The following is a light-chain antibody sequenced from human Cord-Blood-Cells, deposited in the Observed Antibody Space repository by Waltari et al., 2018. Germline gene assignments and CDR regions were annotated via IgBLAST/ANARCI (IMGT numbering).Light chain of an antibody. Sequence: QSVLTQPPSASGTPGQRVTISCSGSSSSIGSNTVNWYQQLPGTAPKLLIYSNNQRPAGVPDRFSGSKSGTSASLAISGLQSEDEADYYCAAWDDSLNGSYWVFGGGTKLTVL. CDR3: AAWDDSLNGSYWV. J-gene: IGLJ3*02. CDR1: SSSIGSNT. V-gene: IGLV1-44*01. CDR2: SNN.